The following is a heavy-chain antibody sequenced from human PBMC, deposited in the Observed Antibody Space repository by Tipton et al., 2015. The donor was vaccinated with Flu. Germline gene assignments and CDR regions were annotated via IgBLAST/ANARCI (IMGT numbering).Heavy chain of an antibody. CDR1: GGSLSSVY. CDR2: IYHIGNT. CDR3: VKVDSLFES. D-gene: IGHD3-9*01. V-gene: IGHV4-59*01. Sequence: TLSLTCTVSGGSLSSVYWSWIRQPPGKGLEWIGYIYHIGNTKYNPSLESRVTISGDTSRNQFSLKLRSVTAADTAVYYCVKVDSLFESWGQGTLVTVSS. J-gene: IGHJ4*02.